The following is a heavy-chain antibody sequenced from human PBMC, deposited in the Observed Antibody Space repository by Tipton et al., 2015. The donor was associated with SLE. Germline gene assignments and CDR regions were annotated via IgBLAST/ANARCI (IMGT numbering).Heavy chain of an antibody. J-gene: IGHJ3*02. CDR1: GGSFSDYY. D-gene: IGHD6-19*01. CDR2: INPRGGT. V-gene: IGHV4-34*01. CDR3: ARGRYSSGRMGFDI. Sequence: TLSLTCSIYGGSFSDYYWSWIRQPPGEGLEWIGEINPRGGTGYNPSLKSRVTISLDMSKNQFSLKLSSVTAADTAVYYCARGRYSSGRMGFDIWGQGTMVTVSS.